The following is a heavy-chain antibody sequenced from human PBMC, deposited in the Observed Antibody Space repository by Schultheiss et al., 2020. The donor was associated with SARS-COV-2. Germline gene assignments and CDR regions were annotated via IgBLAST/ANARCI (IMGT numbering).Heavy chain of an antibody. J-gene: IGHJ4*02. CDR1: GGSISSSSYY. V-gene: IGHV4-61*05. D-gene: IGHD3-10*01. CDR3: ARVAVRGVMFDY. Sequence: SETLSLTCTVSGGSISSSSYYWSWIRQPPGKGLEWIGEINHSGSTNYNPSLKSRVTISVDTSKNQFSLKLSSVTAADTAVYYCARVAVRGVMFDYWGQGTLVTVSS. CDR2: INHSGST.